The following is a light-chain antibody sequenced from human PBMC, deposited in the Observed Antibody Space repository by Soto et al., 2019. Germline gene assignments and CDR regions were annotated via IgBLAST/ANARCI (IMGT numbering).Light chain of an antibody. Sequence: EIVMTQSPATLSVSPGGRATLSCRASQSVSSNLAWYRQRPDQAPRLLIYGASTRATGIPARFSGSGSGTEFTLTISSLQSEDSAVYYCQQYHNWPPLTFGGGTKVEIK. CDR2: GAS. CDR3: QQYHNWPPLT. CDR1: QSVSSN. V-gene: IGKV3D-15*01. J-gene: IGKJ4*01.